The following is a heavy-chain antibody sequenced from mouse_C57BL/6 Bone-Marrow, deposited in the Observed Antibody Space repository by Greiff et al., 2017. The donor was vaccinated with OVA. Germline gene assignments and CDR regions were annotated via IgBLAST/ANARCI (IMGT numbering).Heavy chain of an antibody. CDR1: GYTFTDYE. CDR3: TRGGY. V-gene: IGHV1-15*01. J-gene: IGHJ3*02. CDR2: IDPETGGT. Sequence: VQLQQSGAELVRPGASVTLSCKASGYTFTDYEMHWVKQTPVHGLEWIGAIDPETGGTAYNQKFKGKARLTADKSSSTAYMELRSLTAEDSAVYYCTRGGYWGQGTLVTVSA.